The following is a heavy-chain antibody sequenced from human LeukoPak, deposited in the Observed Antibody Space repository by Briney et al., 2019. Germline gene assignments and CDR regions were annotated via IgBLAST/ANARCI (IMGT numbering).Heavy chain of an antibody. CDR3: ARARFGVHYFDY. D-gene: IGHD3-10*01. V-gene: IGHV3-30*02. Sequence: PGGSLRLSCAASGFTFSSYGMHWVRQAPGKGLEWVAFIRYDGSNKYYADSVKGRFTISRDNSKNTLYLQMNSLRADDTAVYYCARARFGVHYFDYWGQGTLVTVSS. CDR2: IRYDGSNK. J-gene: IGHJ4*02. CDR1: GFTFSSYG.